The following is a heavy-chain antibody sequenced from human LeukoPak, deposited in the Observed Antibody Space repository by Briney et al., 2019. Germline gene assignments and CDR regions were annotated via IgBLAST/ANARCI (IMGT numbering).Heavy chain of an antibody. CDR1: GGSISSYY. CDR2: IYYSGST. CDR3: ARLPFWSGYYVGGRDYYYGMDV. V-gene: IGHV4-59*08. D-gene: IGHD3-3*01. Sequence: PSETLSLTCTVSGGSISSYYWSWIRQPPGKGLEWIGYIYYSGSTNYNPSLKSRVTISVDTSKNQFSLKLSSVTAADTAVHYCARLPFWSGYYVGGRDYYYGMDVWGQGTTVTVSS. J-gene: IGHJ6*02.